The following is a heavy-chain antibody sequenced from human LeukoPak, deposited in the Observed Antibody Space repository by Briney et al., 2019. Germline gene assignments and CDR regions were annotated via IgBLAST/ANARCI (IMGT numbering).Heavy chain of an antibody. J-gene: IGHJ3*02. CDR3: ARDREPDAFDI. V-gene: IGHV3-7*01. Sequence: GGSLRLSCVASGFPFSSYWVTWVRQAPGKGLEWVGNIKQDGSEKYYMDSVKGRFTISRDNAKNSVYLQMTSLRAEDTAVYYCARDREPDAFDIWGQGTMVTVSS. CDR1: GFPFSSYW. CDR2: IKQDGSEK.